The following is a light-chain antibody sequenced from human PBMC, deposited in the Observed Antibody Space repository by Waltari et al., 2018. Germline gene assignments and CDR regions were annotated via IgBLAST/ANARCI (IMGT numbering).Light chain of an antibody. CDR1: SSNTESNY. Sequence: QSVLTKPPSASGTPGQRVTISCSGSSSNTESNYVYWYQQPPGTAPKLLIYKNNQRPSGVPDRFSGSKSGTSASLAISGLRSEDEADYYCAAWDASLGVLFGGGTKLTVL. CDR3: AAWDASLGVL. CDR2: KNN. J-gene: IGLJ2*01. V-gene: IGLV1-47*01.